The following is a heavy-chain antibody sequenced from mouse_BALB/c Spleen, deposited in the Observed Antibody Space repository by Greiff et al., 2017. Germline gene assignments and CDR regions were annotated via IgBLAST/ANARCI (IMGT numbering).Heavy chain of an antibody. CDR1: GFTFSDYY. CDR2: ISDGGSYT. CDR3: ASPDGYYGAMDY. V-gene: IGHV5-4*02. D-gene: IGHD2-3*01. Sequence: EVQLVESGGGLVKPGGSLKLSCAASGFTFSDYYMYWVRQTPEKRLEWVATISDGGSYTYYPDSVKGRFTISRDNAKNNLYLQMSSLKSEDTAMYYCASPDGYYGAMDYWGQGTSVTVSS. J-gene: IGHJ4*01.